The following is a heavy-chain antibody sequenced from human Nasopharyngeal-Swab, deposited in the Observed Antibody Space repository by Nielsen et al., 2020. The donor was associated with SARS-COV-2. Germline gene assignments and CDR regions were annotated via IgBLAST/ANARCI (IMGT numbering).Heavy chain of an antibody. D-gene: IGHD4-17*01. Sequence: GESLKISCVASGFIFSSYNMHWVRQAPGKGLEWVSSIGTGSNYIFYADSVKGRFTISRDNAKNTLYLQMNSLRADDTAMYYCARPTPVTPAPWGQGTLVTVSS. V-gene: IGHV3-21*01. J-gene: IGHJ5*02. CDR1: GFIFSSYN. CDR3: ARPTPVTPAP. CDR2: IGTGSNYI.